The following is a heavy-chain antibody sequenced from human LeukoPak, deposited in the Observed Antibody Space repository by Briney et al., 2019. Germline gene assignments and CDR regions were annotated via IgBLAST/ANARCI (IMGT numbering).Heavy chain of an antibody. V-gene: IGHV4-59*01. J-gene: IGHJ4*02. CDR2: IYYSGST. Sequence: SETLSLTCTVSGGSISSYYWSWIRQPPGKGLEWIGYIYYSGSTNYNPSLKSRVTISIDTSKNQFSLKLSSVTAADTAVYYCARHWAYCSGGTCYSFDDWGQGTLVTVSS. D-gene: IGHD2-15*01. CDR3: ARHWAYCSGGTCYSFDD. CDR1: GGSISSYY.